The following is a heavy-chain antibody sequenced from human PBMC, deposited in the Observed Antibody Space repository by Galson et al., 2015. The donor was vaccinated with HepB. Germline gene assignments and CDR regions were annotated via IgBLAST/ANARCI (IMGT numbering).Heavy chain of an antibody. CDR2: ISYDGSNK. CDR1: GFTFSSYG. Sequence: SLRLSCAASGFTFSSYGMHWVRQAPGKGLEWVAVISYDGSNKYYADSVKGRFTISRDNSKNTLYLQMNSLRAEDTAVYYCAKDPLYSRDWYFDLWGRGTLVTVSS. D-gene: IGHD5-18*01. CDR3: AKDPLYSRDWYFDL. V-gene: IGHV3-30*18. J-gene: IGHJ2*01.